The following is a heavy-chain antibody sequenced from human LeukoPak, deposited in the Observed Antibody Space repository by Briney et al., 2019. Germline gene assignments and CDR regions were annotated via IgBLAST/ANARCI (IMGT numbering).Heavy chain of an antibody. Sequence: GGSLKLSCAASGFTFSSYAMSWVRQAPGKGLEWVSAISGSGGSTYYADSVKGRFTISRDNSKNTLYLQMNSLRAEDTAVYYCAKASAMIVVVSKHFDYWGQGTLVTVSS. D-gene: IGHD3-22*01. CDR2: ISGSGGST. J-gene: IGHJ4*02. CDR3: AKASAMIVVVSKHFDY. V-gene: IGHV3-23*01. CDR1: GFTFSSYA.